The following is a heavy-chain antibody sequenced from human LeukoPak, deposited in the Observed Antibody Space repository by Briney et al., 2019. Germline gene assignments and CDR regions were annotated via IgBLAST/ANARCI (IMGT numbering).Heavy chain of an antibody. D-gene: IGHD2-2*01. CDR2: ISAYNGNT. CDR3: ATGDKELLFKRRKGGFDP. Sequence: ASVKVSCKASGYTFTSYGISWVRQAPGQGLEWMGWISAYNGNTNYAQKLQGRVTMTTDTSTSTAYMELRSLRAEDTAVYYCATGDKELLFKRRKGGFDPWGQGTLVTVSS. CDR1: GYTFTSYG. J-gene: IGHJ5*02. V-gene: IGHV1-18*01.